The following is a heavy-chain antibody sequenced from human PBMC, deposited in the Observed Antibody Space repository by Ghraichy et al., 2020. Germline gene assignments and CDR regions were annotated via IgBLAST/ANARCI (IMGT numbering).Heavy chain of an antibody. D-gene: IGHD1-26*01. Sequence: TLSLTCAVSGGSISSSNWWSWVRQPPGKGLEWIGEIYHSGSTNYNPSLKSRVTISVDKSNNQFSLKLSSVTAADTAVYYCAREVGVVGAKPAFDIWGQGTMVTVSS. CDR2: IYHSGST. CDR1: GGSISSSNW. J-gene: IGHJ3*02. CDR3: AREVGVVGAKPAFDI. V-gene: IGHV4-4*02.